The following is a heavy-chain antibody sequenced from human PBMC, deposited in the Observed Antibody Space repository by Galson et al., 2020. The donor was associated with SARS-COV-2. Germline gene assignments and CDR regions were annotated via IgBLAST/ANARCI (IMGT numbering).Heavy chain of an antibody. D-gene: IGHD3-22*01. CDR3: ARGGGYYDAFDI. CDR2: ISYDGSNK. CDR1: GFTFSSYA. Sequence: GGSLRLSCEASGFTFSSYAMHWVRQAPGKGLEWVAVISYDGSNKYYADSVKGRFTISRDNSKNTLYLQMNSLRAEDTAVYYCARGGGYYDAFDIWGQGTMVTVSS. J-gene: IGHJ3*02. V-gene: IGHV3-30-3*01.